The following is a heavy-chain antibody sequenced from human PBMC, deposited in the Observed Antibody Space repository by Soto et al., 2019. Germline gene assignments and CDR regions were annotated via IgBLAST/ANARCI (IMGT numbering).Heavy chain of an antibody. CDR1: GYTFTSYG. CDR3: ARDDPPQFTMVRGVTGYYYYGMDV. CDR2: ISAYNGNT. Sequence: QVQLVQSGAEVKKPGASVKVSCKASGYTFTSYGISWVRQAPGRGLEWMGWISAYNGNTNYAQKLQGRVTMTTDTSTSTAYMELRSLRSDDTAVYYCARDDPPQFTMVRGVTGYYYYGMDVWGQGTTVTVSS. J-gene: IGHJ6*02. V-gene: IGHV1-18*01. D-gene: IGHD3-10*01.